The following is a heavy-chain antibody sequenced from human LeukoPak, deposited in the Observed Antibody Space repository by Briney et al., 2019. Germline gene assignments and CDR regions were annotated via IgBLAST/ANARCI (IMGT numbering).Heavy chain of an antibody. CDR1: GYTFTGYY. J-gene: IGHJ6*03. V-gene: IGHV1-2*02. D-gene: IGHD3-9*01. Sequence: ASVKVSCKASGYTFTGYYMHWVRQAPGQGLGWMGWTNPNSGGTNYAQKFQGRGTMTRDTSISTAYMELSRLRSDATAVYYCARARGTYYDILTGYTGSMDVWGKRTTVTVSS. CDR3: ARARGTYYDILTGYTGSMDV. CDR2: TNPNSGGT.